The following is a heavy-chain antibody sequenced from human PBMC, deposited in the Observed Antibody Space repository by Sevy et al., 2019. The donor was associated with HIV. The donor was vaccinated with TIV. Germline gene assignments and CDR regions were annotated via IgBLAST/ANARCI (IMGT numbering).Heavy chain of an antibody. CDR2: ISYDGSNK. V-gene: IGHV3-30-3*01. Sequence: GGSLRLSCAASGFTFSSYAMHWVRQAPGKGLEWVAVISYDGSNKYYADSVKGRFTISRDNSKNSLYLQMNSLRAEDTAVYYCASCSSSSSWPNWFDPWGQGTLVTVSS. J-gene: IGHJ5*02. D-gene: IGHD6-13*01. CDR3: ASCSSSSSWPNWFDP. CDR1: GFTFSSYA.